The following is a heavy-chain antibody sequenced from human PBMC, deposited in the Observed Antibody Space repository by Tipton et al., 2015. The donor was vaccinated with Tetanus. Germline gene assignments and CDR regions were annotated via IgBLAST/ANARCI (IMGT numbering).Heavy chain of an antibody. J-gene: IGHJ4*02. V-gene: IGHV3-21*01. D-gene: IGHD2-21*02. CDR3: ARVHTPGLLGRYPLDY. CDR2: ISGSGNYI. Sequence: SLRLSCAASGFTFFDYSMNWVRQAPGKGLEWVSSISGSGNYIYYADSVKGRFTISRANAKNSLYLQMNSLRADDTAVYFCARVHTPGLLGRYPLDYWGQGTLVTVSS. CDR1: GFTFFDYS.